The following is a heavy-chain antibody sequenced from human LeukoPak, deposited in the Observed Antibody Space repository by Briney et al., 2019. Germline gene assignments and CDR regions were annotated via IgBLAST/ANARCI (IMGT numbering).Heavy chain of an antibody. CDR1: GFTFSSYA. Sequence: GGSLRLSCAASGFTFSSYAMHWVRQAPEKGLEYVAATSNNGGTTYYADSVKGRFTISRHNSKNTLYLQMGSLRAEDMALYYCTRRAAADTFYSDYWGQGILVTVSS. J-gene: IGHJ4*02. CDR3: TRRAAADTFYSDY. D-gene: IGHD6-13*01. V-gene: IGHV3-64*02. CDR2: TSNNGGTT.